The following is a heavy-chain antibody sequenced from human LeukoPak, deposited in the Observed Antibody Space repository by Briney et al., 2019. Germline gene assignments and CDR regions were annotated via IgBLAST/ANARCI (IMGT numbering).Heavy chain of an antibody. Sequence: GGSLRLSCAASGFTFSSYWMNWARQAPGKGLEWVASINHNGNVNYYVDSVKGRFTISRDNAQNSLYLQMSNLRAEDTAVYFCPRGGGLDVWGQGATVTVSS. CDR2: INHNGNVN. V-gene: IGHV3-7*03. CDR3: PRGGGLDV. J-gene: IGHJ6*02. D-gene: IGHD3-16*01. CDR1: GFTFSSYW.